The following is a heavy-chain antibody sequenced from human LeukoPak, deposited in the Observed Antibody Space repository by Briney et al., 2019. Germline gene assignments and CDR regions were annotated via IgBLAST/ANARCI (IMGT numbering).Heavy chain of an antibody. V-gene: IGHV1-69*04. J-gene: IGHJ4*02. CDR3: ARSVEKNDFWSGYYMAV. CDR2: IVPSLGIA. D-gene: IGHD3-3*01. CDR1: GGTFSSYA. Sequence: ASVKVSCKASGGTFSSYAISWVRQAPGQGLEWMGRIVPSLGIANYAQKFQGRVTITADISTSTAYMELSSLRSEDTAVYYCARSVEKNDFWSGYYMAVWGQGTLVTVSS.